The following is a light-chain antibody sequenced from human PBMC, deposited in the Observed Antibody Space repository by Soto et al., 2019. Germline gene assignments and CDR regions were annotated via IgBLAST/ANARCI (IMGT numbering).Light chain of an antibody. CDR2: DVS. CDR3: CSYADNYSYV. V-gene: IGLV2-11*01. J-gene: IGLJ1*01. CDR1: SSDVGAYNY. Sequence: QSVLTQPCSVSGSPGQSVTISCTGTSSDVGAYNYVSWYQQHPGKAPKLMTYDVSKRPSGVPDRFSGSKSGNTASLTIPGLQAEDEADYYCCSYADNYSYVFGTGTRSPS.